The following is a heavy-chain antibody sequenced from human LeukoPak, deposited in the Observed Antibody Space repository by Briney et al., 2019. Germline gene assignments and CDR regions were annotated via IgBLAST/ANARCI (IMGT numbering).Heavy chain of an antibody. CDR1: GFTFSDYY. CDR2: ISSSGSTI. J-gene: IGHJ5*02. CDR3: ARDKYYDFWSGYYRFDP. Sequence: GGSLLLSCAASGFTFSDYYMSWIRQAPGKGLEWVSYISSSGSTIYYADSVKGRFTISRYNAKNSLYLQMNSLRAEDTAVYYCARDKYYDFWSGYYRFDPWGQGTLVTVSS. V-gene: IGHV3-11*04. D-gene: IGHD3-3*01.